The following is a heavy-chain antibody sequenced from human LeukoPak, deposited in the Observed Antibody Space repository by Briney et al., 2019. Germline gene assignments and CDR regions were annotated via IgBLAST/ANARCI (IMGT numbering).Heavy chain of an antibody. D-gene: IGHD3-22*01. Sequence: SETLSLTCTVSGGSISSYYWSWIRQPPGKGLEWIGYIYYSGSTNYNPSLKSRVTISVDTSKNQFSLKLSSVTAADTAVYYCARTYYYDGSGYYSYFDYWGQGTLVTVSS. V-gene: IGHV4-59*08. J-gene: IGHJ4*02. CDR3: ARTYYYDGSGYYSYFDY. CDR1: GGSISSYY. CDR2: IYYSGST.